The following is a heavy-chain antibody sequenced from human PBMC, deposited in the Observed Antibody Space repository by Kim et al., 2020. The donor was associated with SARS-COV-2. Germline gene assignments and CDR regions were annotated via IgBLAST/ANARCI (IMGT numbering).Heavy chain of an antibody. D-gene: IGHD6-19*01. V-gene: IGHV3-23*01. Sequence: GGSLRLSCAASGFTFSSYAMSWVRQAPGKGLEWVSAISGSGGSTYYADSVKGRFTISRDNSKNTLYLQMNSLRAEDTAVYYCAKGQQWLVANEALDYWGQGTLVTVSS. CDR3: AKGQQWLVANEALDY. J-gene: IGHJ4*02. CDR1: GFTFSSYA. CDR2: ISGSGGST.